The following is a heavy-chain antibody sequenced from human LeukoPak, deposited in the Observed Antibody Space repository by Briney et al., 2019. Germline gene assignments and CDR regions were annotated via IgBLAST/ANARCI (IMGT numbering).Heavy chain of an antibody. Sequence: PGGSLRLSCAASGFTFSSYAMSWVRQAPGKGLEWVSAISGSGGSTYYADSVKGRFTISRDNSKNTLYLQMNSLRAEDTAVYYCAKRSSIYYDSSGTFDYWGQGTLVTVSS. CDR2: ISGSGGST. CDR1: GFTFSSYA. CDR3: AKRSSIYYDSSGTFDY. D-gene: IGHD3-22*01. J-gene: IGHJ4*02. V-gene: IGHV3-23*01.